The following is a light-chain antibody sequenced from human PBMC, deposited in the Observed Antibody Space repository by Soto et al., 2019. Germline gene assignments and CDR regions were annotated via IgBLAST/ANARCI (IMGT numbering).Light chain of an antibody. V-gene: IGLV4-69*01. CDR1: SGHSNYA. CDR2: VNSGGSH. CDR3: QTWGTGSAIVV. J-gene: IGLJ7*01. Sequence: QLVLTQSPSASASLGASVKLTCTLSSGHSNYAIAWHQQQPEKGPRYLMKVNSGGSHIKGDGIPDRFSGSSSGAERYLFISRLQYEDEADYYCQTWGTGSAIVVFGGGTQLTVL.